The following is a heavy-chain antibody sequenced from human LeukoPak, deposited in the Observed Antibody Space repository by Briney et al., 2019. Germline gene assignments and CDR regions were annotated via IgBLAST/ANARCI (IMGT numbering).Heavy chain of an antibody. D-gene: IGHD2-21*01. CDR2: IHYSGST. CDR1: GDSINSYY. J-gene: IGHJ4*02. Sequence: TSETLSLTCTVSGDSINSYYWTWIRQPPGKGLEWIGYIHYSGSTKYNPSLKSRVTISVDTSKNQFSLKLSSVTAADTAVYYCARGDIPDFWGQGTLVTVSS. CDR3: ARGDIPDF. V-gene: IGHV4-59*08.